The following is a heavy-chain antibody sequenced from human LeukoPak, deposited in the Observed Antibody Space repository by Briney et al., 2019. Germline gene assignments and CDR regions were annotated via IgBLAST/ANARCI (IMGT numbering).Heavy chain of an antibody. Sequence: ASVKVSCKASGYTFTSYGISWVRQAPGQGLEWMGWISAYNGNTNYAQKLQGRVTMTTDTSTSTAYMELRSLRSDDTAVYYCARIGVYGSSWYEENYWGQGTLVTVSS. CDR1: GYTFTSYG. V-gene: IGHV1-18*01. D-gene: IGHD6-13*01. CDR3: ARIGVYGSSWYEENY. J-gene: IGHJ4*02. CDR2: ISAYNGNT.